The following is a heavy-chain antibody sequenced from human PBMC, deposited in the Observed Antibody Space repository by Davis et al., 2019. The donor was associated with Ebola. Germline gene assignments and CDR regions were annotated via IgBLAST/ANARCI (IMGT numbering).Heavy chain of an antibody. CDR1: GGSFSGYY. J-gene: IGHJ6*04. CDR3: ARDRGFSREYYYGMDV. D-gene: IGHD6-13*01. CDR2: INHSGST. Sequence: SQTLSLTCAVYGGSFSGYYWSWIRQPPGKGLEWIGEINHSGSTNYNPSLKSRVTISVDTSKNQFSLKLSSVTAADTAVYYCARDRGFSREYYYGMDVWGKGTTVTVSS. V-gene: IGHV4-34*01.